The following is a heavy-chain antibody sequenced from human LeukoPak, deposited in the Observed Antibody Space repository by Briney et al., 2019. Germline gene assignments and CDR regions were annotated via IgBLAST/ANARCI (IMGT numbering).Heavy chain of an antibody. J-gene: IGHJ4*02. CDR2: ISNSGSTK. V-gene: IGHV3-48*03. CDR3: AAVIDY. CDR1: GFTFSSYE. Sequence: GGSLRLSCAASGFTFSSYEMNWIRQAPGKGLEWISYISNSGSTKYYADSVKGRFTISRDNAKNSLYLQMNSLRAEDTAVYYCAAVIDYWGQGTLVTVSS.